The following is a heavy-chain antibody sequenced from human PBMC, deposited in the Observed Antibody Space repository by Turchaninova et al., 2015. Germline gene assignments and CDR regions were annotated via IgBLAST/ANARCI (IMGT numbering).Heavy chain of an antibody. CDR3: ARQKGTTYGMDV. CDR1: GFSFDGYW. CDR2: IREEEGVL. Sequence: QLVESGGGLVRPGGSLRLHCVASGFSFDGYWMCCVRQAPGKGLAWVANIREEEGVLFNADSVKCRFTISRDNAKNSLFLEMNRLTAEDTAVYSCARQKGTTYGMDVWGQGTTVTVSS. V-gene: IGHV3-7*03. D-gene: IGHD2/OR15-2a*01. J-gene: IGHJ6*02.